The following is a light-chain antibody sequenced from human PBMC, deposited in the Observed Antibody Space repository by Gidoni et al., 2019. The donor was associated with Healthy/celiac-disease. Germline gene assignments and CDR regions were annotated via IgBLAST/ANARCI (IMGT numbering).Light chain of an antibody. CDR2: GAS. J-gene: IGKJ4*01. CDR3: QQSYSTLALT. Sequence: DIQMTQSPSSLSASVGDIVTITCRAILSISSYLTWYQQKPVKAPQLLIYGASSLQSGVPSRFSGSGSGTDFTLTISSLQPEDFAAYYCQQSYSTLALTFGGGTKVESK. V-gene: IGKV1-39*01. CDR1: LSISSY.